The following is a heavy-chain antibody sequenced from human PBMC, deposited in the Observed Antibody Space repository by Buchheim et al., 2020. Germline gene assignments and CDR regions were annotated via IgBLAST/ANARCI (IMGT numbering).Heavy chain of an antibody. CDR1: GFTFSDYY. D-gene: IGHD1-14*01. J-gene: IGHJ6*03. V-gene: IGHV3-11*05. CDR2: ISPRNYT. Sequence: QVQLVESGGGVVQPGRSLRLSCAASGFTFSDYYMSWIRQAPGKGLEWISYISPRNYTNTADSVKGQFTISRDNAKNSLYLQMNSLRAEDTAVYYCARGYSLPVALSRRYYYYYMDVWGKGTT. CDR3: ARGYSLPVALSRRYYYYYMDV.